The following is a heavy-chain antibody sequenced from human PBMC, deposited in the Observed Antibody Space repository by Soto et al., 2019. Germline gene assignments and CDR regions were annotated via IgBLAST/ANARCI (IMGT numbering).Heavy chain of an antibody. Sequence: SETLSLTCAVYGGSFSGYYWSWIRQPPGKGLEWIGEINHSGSTNYNPSLKSRVTISVDTSKNQFSLKLSSVTAADTAVYYCARPRRVDYPSYSTDVWGKGPTVTLSS. CDR2: INHSGST. D-gene: IGHD2-15*01. J-gene: IGHJ6*03. V-gene: IGHV4-34*01. CDR1: GGSFSGYY. CDR3: ARPRRVDYPSYSTDV.